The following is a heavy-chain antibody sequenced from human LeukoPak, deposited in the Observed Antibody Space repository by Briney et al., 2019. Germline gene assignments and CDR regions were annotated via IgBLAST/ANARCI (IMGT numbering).Heavy chain of an antibody. J-gene: IGHJ3*02. D-gene: IGHD3-10*01. CDR1: GGSFSGYY. CDR3: ARVSMVRGVIMPDAFDI. V-gene: IGHV4-34*01. Sequence: SETLSLTCAVYGGSFSGYYWSWIRQPPGKGLEWIGEINHSGSTNYNPSLKSRVTISVDTSNNQFSLKLSSVTAADTAVYYCARVSMVRGVIMPDAFDIWGQGTMVTVSS. CDR2: INHSGST.